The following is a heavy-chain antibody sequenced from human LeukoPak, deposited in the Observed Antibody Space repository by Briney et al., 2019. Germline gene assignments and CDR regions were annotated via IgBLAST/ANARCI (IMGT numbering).Heavy chain of an antibody. V-gene: IGHV4-39*07. J-gene: IGHJ4*02. CDR1: GGSISNSNYY. Sequence: SETLSLTCTVSGGSISNSNYYWGWIRQPPGKGLEWIGEINHSGSTNYNPSLKSRVTISIDTSKNQFSLKLSSVTAADTAEYYCARGALEGLTAGGVDYWGQGTLVTVSS. D-gene: IGHD4/OR15-4a*01. CDR2: INHSGST. CDR3: ARGALEGLTAGGVDY.